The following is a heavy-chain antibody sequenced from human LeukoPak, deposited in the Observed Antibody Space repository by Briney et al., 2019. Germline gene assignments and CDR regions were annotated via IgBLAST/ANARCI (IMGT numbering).Heavy chain of an antibody. J-gene: IGHJ6*02. V-gene: IGHV3-66*04. CDR3: ASHCSGGSCPYYYYGMDV. D-gene: IGHD2-15*01. Sequence: GGSLRLSCAASGFTVSSNYMSWVRQAPGKGLEWVSVIYSGGGTYYADSVKGRFTISRDNSKNTLYLQMNSLRAEDTAVYYCASHCSGGSCPYYYYGMDVWGQGTTVTVSS. CDR1: GFTVSSNY. CDR2: IYSGGGT.